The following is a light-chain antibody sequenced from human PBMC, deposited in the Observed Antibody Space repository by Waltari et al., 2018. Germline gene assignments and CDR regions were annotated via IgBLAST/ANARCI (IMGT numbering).Light chain of an antibody. CDR2: KAS. Sequence: DIQMTQSPSTLFASVGDRVTITCRASQNINSWLAWYQQKPGKAPKLLIYKASSLETGVPSRFSGSESGTEFTLTINSLQPDDFATYYCQQYNSYHIFTFGPGTKVEI. V-gene: IGKV1-5*03. CDR3: QQYNSYHIFT. J-gene: IGKJ3*01. CDR1: QNINSW.